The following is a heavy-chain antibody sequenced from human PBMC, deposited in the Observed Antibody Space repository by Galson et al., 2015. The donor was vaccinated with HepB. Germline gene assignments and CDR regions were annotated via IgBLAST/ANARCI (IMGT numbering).Heavy chain of an antibody. V-gene: IGHV4-34*01. Sequence: LSLTCAVYGGSFSGYYWSWIRQPPGKGLEWIGEINHSGSTNYNPSLKSRVTISVDTSKNQFSLKLSSVTAADTAVYYCAGSWGLHCSSTSCNIGYWGQGTLVTVSS. J-gene: IGHJ4*02. CDR3: AGSWGLHCSSTSCNIGY. D-gene: IGHD2-2*01. CDR1: GGSFSGYY. CDR2: INHSGST.